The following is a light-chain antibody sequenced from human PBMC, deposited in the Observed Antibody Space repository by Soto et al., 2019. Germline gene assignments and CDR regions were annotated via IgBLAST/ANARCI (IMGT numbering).Light chain of an antibody. CDR3: QQANSFPFT. Sequence: DIQMTQSPSSVSASVGDRVTIACRASHNINSWLAWYQQKPGRAPRFLIYAASSLQSGVPSRFSGSGSGTEFTLTITNLQPADFAPYFCQQANSFPFTFGPGTRVDIK. CDR2: AAS. J-gene: IGKJ3*01. V-gene: IGKV1-12*01. CDR1: HNINSW.